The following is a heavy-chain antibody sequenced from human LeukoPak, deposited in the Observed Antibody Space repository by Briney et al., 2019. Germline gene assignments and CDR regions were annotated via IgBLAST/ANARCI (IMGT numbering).Heavy chain of an antibody. V-gene: IGHV3-21*01. CDR1: GFTFSRAW. CDR2: ISSSSSYI. Sequence: PGGSLRLSCAASGFTFSRAWMNWVRQAPGKGLEWVSSISSSSSYIYYADSVKGRFTISRDNAKNSLYLQMNSLRAEDTAVYYCARDLNTYYYDSSAQTARGGQGTLVTVSS. CDR3: ARDLNTYYYDSSAQTAR. D-gene: IGHD3-22*01. J-gene: IGHJ4*02.